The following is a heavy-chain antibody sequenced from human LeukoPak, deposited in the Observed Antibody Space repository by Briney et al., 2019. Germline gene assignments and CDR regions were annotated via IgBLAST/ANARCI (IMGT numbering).Heavy chain of an antibody. V-gene: IGHV3-33*01. CDR1: GFTFSSYG. CDR3: ARDNYYGSGSYGFFDY. J-gene: IGHJ4*02. Sequence: GRSLRLSCAASGFTFSSYGMHWVRQAPGKGLEWVAVIWYDGSNKYYADSVKGRFTISRDNSKNTLYLQMNSLRAEDTAVYYCARDNYYGSGSYGFFDYWGQGTLVTVSS. CDR2: IWYDGSNK. D-gene: IGHD3-10*01.